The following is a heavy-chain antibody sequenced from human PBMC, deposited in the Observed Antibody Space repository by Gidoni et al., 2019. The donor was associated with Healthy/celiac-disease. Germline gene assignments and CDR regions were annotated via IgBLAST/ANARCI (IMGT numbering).Heavy chain of an antibody. CDR2: IIGSGGRT. Sequence: EVQLVESGGGLVQPGGSLRLSCAAPGSTFSSFAMTWVRQAPGKGLGWVSAIIGSGGRTYYADSVKGRFTISRDNSKNTLYLQMNSLRAEDTAVYYCAKDSATVTHFDYWGQGTLVTVSS. CDR3: AKDSATVTHFDY. CDR1: GSTFSSFA. J-gene: IGHJ4*02. V-gene: IGHV3-23*04. D-gene: IGHD4-17*01.